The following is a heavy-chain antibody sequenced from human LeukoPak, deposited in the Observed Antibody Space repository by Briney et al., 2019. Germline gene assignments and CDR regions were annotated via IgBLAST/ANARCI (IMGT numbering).Heavy chain of an antibody. D-gene: IGHD3-9*01. CDR3: ARDGRPNVLRYFDWSSVSWFDP. Sequence: GASVKVSCKASGYTFTSYGISWVRQAPGQGLEWMGWISAYNGNTNYAQKLQGRVTMTTDTSTSTAYMELRSLRSDDTAVYYCARDGRPNVLRYFDWSSVSWFDPWGQGTLVTVSS. J-gene: IGHJ5*02. CDR2: ISAYNGNT. V-gene: IGHV1-18*01. CDR1: GYTFTSYG.